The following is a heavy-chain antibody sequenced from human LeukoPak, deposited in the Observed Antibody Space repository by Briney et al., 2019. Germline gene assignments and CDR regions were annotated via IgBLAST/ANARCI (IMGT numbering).Heavy chain of an antibody. Sequence: ASVTVSCTDAGYTFTSYGISWVRQAPGQGLEWMGWISAYNGNTNYAQKLQGRVTMTTDTSTSTAYMELRRLRSDTTAVYYCARPLRGYSGYVVDYWGQGTLVTVSS. D-gene: IGHD5-12*01. CDR2: ISAYNGNT. CDR3: ARPLRGYSGYVVDY. V-gene: IGHV1-18*01. J-gene: IGHJ4*02. CDR1: GYTFTSYG.